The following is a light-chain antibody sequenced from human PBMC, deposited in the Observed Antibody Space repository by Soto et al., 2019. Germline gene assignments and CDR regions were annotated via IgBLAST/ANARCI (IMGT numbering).Light chain of an antibody. CDR1: SGTVYSSFY. V-gene: IGLV8-61*01. J-gene: IGLJ2*01. CDR2: NTN. CDR3: LLYLGTTMV. Sequence: QTVVTQEPSLSVSPGGTVTLTCALRSGTVYSSFYPSWYQQTPGQPPRTLIYNTNTRSSGVPNRFSGPIFGTKAALTITGAQADDEADYSCLLYLGTTMVFGGGTNVTVL.